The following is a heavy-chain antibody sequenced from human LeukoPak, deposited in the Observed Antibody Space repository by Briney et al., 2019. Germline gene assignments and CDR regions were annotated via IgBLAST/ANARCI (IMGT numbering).Heavy chain of an antibody. D-gene: IGHD4-23*01. CDR2: ISGSGGST. Sequence: PGGSLRLSCAASGFTFSSYAMSWVRQAPGKGLEWVSAISGSGGSTYYADSVKGRFTISRDNSKNTLYLQMNSLRAEDTAVYYCAKSKAISVVTNIYYFDYWGQGTLVTVSS. J-gene: IGHJ4*02. CDR1: GFTFSSYA. V-gene: IGHV3-23*01. CDR3: AKSKAISVVTNIYYFDY.